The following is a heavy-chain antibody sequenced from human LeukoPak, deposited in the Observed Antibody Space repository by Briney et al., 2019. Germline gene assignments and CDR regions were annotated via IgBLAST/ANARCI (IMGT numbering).Heavy chain of an antibody. CDR3: AKDRSSTLDDAFDF. Sequence: PGRSLRLSCAAPGFTFGDYAMHWVRQTPGKGLEWVSGIDWNSRNMVYADSVKGRFTISRDNAKNSLYLQMSSLRAEDMALYYCAKDRSSTLDDAFDFWGQGTMVTVSS. CDR2: IDWNSRNM. J-gene: IGHJ3*01. CDR1: GFTFGDYA. V-gene: IGHV3-9*03. D-gene: IGHD2-2*01.